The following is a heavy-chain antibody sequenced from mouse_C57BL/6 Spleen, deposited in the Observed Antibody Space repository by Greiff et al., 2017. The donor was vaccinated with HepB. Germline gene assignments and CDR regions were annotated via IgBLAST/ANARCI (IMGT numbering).Heavy chain of an antibody. D-gene: IGHD1-1*01. CDR2: IYPRDGST. J-gene: IGHJ4*01. Sequence: QVQLKESGPELVKPGASVKLSCKASGYTFTSYDINWVKQRPGPGLEWIGWIYPRDGSTKYNEKFKGKATLTVDTSSSTAYMELHSLTSEDSAVYFCARSRTTVVANYYAMDYWGQGTSVTVSS. CDR1: GYTFTSYD. V-gene: IGHV1-85*01. CDR3: ARSRTTVVANYYAMDY.